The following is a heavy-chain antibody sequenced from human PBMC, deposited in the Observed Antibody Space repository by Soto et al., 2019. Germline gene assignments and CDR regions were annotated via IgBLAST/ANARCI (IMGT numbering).Heavy chain of an antibody. CDR2: ITTSGDVM. CDR3: AREEINCGGVCFFL. V-gene: IGHV3-48*03. CDR1: GFTLSNYE. D-gene: IGHD2-21*02. J-gene: IGHJ4*02. Sequence: EVQLVQSGGDLAQPGGSLRLSCAASGFTLSNYEVNWVRQGPGKGLEWISYITTSGDVMYYAGSVRGRFTVYRDNAKNSVYLQMNSLRVADTGLYYCAREEINCGGVCFFLWGQGTLVTVSS.